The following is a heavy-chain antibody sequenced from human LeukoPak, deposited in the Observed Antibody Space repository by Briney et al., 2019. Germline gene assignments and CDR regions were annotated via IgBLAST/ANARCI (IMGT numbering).Heavy chain of an antibody. CDR3: ARGTYYYGSGSYYQYYYYYYMDV. Sequence: SETLSLTCTVSGGSISSYYWSWIRQPPGKGLEWIGYIYYSGSTNYNPSLKSRVTISVDTSKNQFSLKLSSVTAADTAVYYCARGTYYYGSGSYYQYYYYYYMDVWGKGTTVTISS. D-gene: IGHD3-10*01. CDR1: GGSISSYY. CDR2: IYYSGST. J-gene: IGHJ6*03. V-gene: IGHV4-59*01.